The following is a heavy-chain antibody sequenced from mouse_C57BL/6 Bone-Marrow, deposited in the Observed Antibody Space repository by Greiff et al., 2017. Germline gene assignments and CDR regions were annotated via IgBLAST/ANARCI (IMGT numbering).Heavy chain of an antibody. CDR2: IDTNSGGP. D-gene: IGHD2-1*01. CDR3: AREGNYAYCYAMDY. CDR1: GYTFTSYW. V-gene: IGHV1-72*01. Sequence: QVQLQQPGAELVKPGASVKLSCKASGYTFTSYWMHWVKQRPGRGLEWIGRIDTNSGGPTYNEKFTSKATLTVDKPSSTAYMQLSSLTSEDSAVYYCAREGNYAYCYAMDYWGQGTSVTVSS. J-gene: IGHJ4*01.